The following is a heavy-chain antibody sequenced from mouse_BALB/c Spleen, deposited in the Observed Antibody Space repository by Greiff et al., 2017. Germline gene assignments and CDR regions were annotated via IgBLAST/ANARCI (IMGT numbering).Heavy chain of an antibody. CDR3: ARYYYGSSYAWFAY. CDR2: IYPGSGST. V-gene: IGHV1S22*01. Sequence: LQQPGSELVRPGASVKLSCKASGYTFTSYWMHWVKQRPGQGLEWIGNIYPGSGSTNYNEKFKGKATFTADTSSNTAYMQLSSLTSEDSAVYYCARYYYGSSYAWFAYWGQGTLVTVSA. CDR1: GYTFTSYW. J-gene: IGHJ3*01. D-gene: IGHD1-1*01.